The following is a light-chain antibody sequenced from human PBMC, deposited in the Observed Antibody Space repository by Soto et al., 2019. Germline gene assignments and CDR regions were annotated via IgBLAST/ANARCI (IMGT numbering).Light chain of an antibody. J-gene: IGLJ1*01. CDR1: SSDVGGSKY. V-gene: IGLV2-14*01. CDR3: SSYSISTAYL. CDR2: EVS. Sequence: QSVLTQPASVSGSPGQSITISCTGSSSDVGGSKYVSWYQQHPGKAPRLMIFEVSNRPSGVSYRFSGSKSGNTASLTISGLQAEDEADYFCSSYSISTAYLFGTGTKVTVL.